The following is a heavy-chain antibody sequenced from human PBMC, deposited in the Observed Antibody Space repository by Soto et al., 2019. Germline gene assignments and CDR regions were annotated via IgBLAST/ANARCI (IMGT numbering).Heavy chain of an antibody. CDR1: GGSISNHY. Sequence: QVQLQESGPGLVKPSETLSLTCSVSGGSISNHYWSWIRQPPGKGLEWIGYIYYNGNTNYNPSLKSRVAMSGDTSMNHISLNLSSVTAGGTAVYYCTRANWYSEYWGQGTLVTVSS. J-gene: IGHJ4*02. D-gene: IGHD7-27*01. CDR2: IYYNGNT. V-gene: IGHV4-59*11. CDR3: TRANWYSEY.